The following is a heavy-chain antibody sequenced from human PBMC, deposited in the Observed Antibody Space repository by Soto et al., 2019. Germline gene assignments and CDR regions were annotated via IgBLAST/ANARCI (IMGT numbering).Heavy chain of an antibody. J-gene: IGHJ4*02. CDR2: IIPIFGTA. CDR1: GGTFGSYA. CDR3: ARGGVPYYDSSGYRYFDY. V-gene: IGHV1-69*13. Sequence: SVEVSCRASGGTFGSYAISWVRQAPGQGLEWMGGIIPIFGTANYAQKFQGRVTITADESTSTAYMELSSLRSEDTAVYYCARGGVPYYDSSGYRYFDYWGQGTLVTV. D-gene: IGHD3-22*01.